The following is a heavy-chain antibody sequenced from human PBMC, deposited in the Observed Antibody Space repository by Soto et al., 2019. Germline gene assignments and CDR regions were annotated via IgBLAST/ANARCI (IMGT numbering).Heavy chain of an antibody. J-gene: IGHJ5*02. Sequence: PSETLSLTCTVSGGSISSYYWSWIRQPPGKGLKWIGYIYYSGSTNYNPSLKSRVTISVDTSKNQFSLKLSSVTAADTAVYYCARDRSGYYGNWFDPWGQGTLVTVSS. V-gene: IGHV4-59*01. CDR1: GGSISSYY. CDR3: ARDRSGYYGNWFDP. D-gene: IGHD3-22*01. CDR2: IYYSGST.